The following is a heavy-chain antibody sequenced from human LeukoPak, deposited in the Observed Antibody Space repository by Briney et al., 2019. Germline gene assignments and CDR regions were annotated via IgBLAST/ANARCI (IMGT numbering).Heavy chain of an antibody. CDR1: GGSISSSSYY. Sequence: PSETLSLTCTVSGGSISSSSYYWGWIRQPPGKGLEWIGSIYYSGSTYYNPSLKSRVIVSIDTSKNEFSMILTSVTAADTAQYHCARHLYYSASAFWYIDLWSRGTLVIVSP. CDR3: ARHLYYSASAFWYIDL. J-gene: IGHJ2*01. CDR2: IYYSGST. V-gene: IGHV4-39*01. D-gene: IGHD3-10*01.